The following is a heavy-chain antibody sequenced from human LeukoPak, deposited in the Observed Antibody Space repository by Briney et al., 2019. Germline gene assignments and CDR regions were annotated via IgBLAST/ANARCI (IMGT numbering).Heavy chain of an antibody. CDR2: IWYDGSNK. CDR3: ARGVYYDNSGYYYGIFY. CDR1: GFTFSSYG. D-gene: IGHD3-22*01. Sequence: GGSLRLSCAASGFTFSSYGMHWVRQAPGKGLEWVAVIWYDGSNKYYADSVKGRFTISRDNSKNTLYLQMNSLRAEDTAVYYCARGVYYDNSGYYYGIFYWGQGTLVTVSS. J-gene: IGHJ4*02. V-gene: IGHV3-33*01.